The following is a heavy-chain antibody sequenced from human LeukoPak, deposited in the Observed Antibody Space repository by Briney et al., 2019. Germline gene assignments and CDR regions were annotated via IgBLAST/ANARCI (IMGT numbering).Heavy chain of an antibody. V-gene: IGHV3-7*01. CDR1: GFTFSSYW. J-gene: IGHJ3*02. CDR3: ARGRYYDSSGYFAVAFDI. Sequence: GGSLRLSCAASGFTFSSYWMSWVRQAPGKGLEWVANIKQDGSEKYYVDSVKGRFTISRDNAKNSLYLQMNSLRAEDTAVYYCARGRYYDSSGYFAVAFDIWGQGTMVTVSS. D-gene: IGHD3-22*01. CDR2: IKQDGSEK.